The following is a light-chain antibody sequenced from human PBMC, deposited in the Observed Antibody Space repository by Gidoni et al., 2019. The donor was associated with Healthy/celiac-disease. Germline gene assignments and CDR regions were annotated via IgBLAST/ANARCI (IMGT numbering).Light chain of an antibody. CDR3: QPSYSTPRT. Sequence: PSSLSAFVCDRVTSTCRASQSISIYLHWYQQNPGKAPKLLIYAASSFQSGVPSRFSGSGSGTDFTLTISSLQPEDFSTYFCQPSYSTPRTFGQGTKVEIK. V-gene: IGKV1-39*01. J-gene: IGKJ1*01. CDR2: AAS. CDR1: QSISIY.